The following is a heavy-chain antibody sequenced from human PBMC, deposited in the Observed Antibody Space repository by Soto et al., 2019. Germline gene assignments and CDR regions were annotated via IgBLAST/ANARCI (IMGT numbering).Heavy chain of an antibody. CDR2: INPNSGGT. J-gene: IGHJ6*02. CDR1: GYTFTGYY. V-gene: IGHV1-2*02. D-gene: IGHD3-10*01. Sequence: ASVKVSCKASGYTFTGYYMHWVRQAPGQGLEWMGWINPNSGGTNYAQKFQGRVTMTRDTSISTAYMELSRLRSDDTAVYYCARESLSDYYGSGSYYYYGMDVWGQGTTVTVSS. CDR3: ARESLSDYYGSGSYYYYGMDV.